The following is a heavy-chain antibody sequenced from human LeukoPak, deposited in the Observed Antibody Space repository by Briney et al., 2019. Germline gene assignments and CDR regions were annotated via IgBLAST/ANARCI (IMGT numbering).Heavy chain of an antibody. CDR3: ARHGGNVWDRQIDY. Sequence: GGSLRLSCAASGFTFSSYEMDWVRQAPAKGLEWVPYISSSGSTISYADSVKGRFTISRDNAKNSLYLQMNRVRAQDTAVYYCARHGGNVWDRQIDYWGQGTLVTVFS. D-gene: IGHD1-26*01. CDR1: GFTFSSYE. V-gene: IGHV3-48*03. CDR2: ISSSGSTI. J-gene: IGHJ4*02.